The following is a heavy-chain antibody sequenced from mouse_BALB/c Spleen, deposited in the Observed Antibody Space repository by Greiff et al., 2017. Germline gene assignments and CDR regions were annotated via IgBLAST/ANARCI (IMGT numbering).Heavy chain of an antibody. V-gene: IGHV14-1*02. Sequence: VQLQQSGAELVRPGALVKLSCKASGFNIKDYYMHWVKQRPEQGLEWIGWIDPENGNTIYDPKFQGKASITADTSSNTAYMQLSSLTSEDSAVYFCARGDWDHWYFDVWGAGTTVTVSS. CDR1: GFNIKDYY. CDR2: IDPENGNT. CDR3: ARGDWDHWYFDV. J-gene: IGHJ1*01. D-gene: IGHD4-1*01.